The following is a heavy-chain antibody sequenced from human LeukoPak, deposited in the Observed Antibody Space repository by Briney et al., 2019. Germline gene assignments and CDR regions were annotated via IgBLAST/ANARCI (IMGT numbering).Heavy chain of an antibody. J-gene: IGHJ4*02. CDR3: ARAAQYYFDY. CDR1: GGSISSYY. V-gene: IGHV4-59*01. CDR2: IYYSGST. Sequence: PSETLSLTCTVSGGSISSYYWSWIRQPPGKGLEWIGYIYYSGSTNYNPPLKSRVTISVDTSKNQFSLKLSSVTAADTAVYYCARAAQYYFDYWGQGTLVTVSS.